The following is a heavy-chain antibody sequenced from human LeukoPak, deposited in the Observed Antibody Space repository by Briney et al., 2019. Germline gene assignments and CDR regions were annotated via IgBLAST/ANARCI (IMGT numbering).Heavy chain of an antibody. CDR1: GGSISSYY. J-gene: IGHJ5*02. V-gene: IGHV4-4*07. CDR3: ARERSVVVVAATPWWFDP. Sequence: SETLSLTCTVSGGSISSYYWSWIRQPAGKGLEWIGRIYTSGSTNYNPSLKSRVTMSVDTSKNQFSLKLSSVTAADTAVYYCARERSVVVVAATPWWFDPWGQGTLVTVSS. CDR2: IYTSGST. D-gene: IGHD2-15*01.